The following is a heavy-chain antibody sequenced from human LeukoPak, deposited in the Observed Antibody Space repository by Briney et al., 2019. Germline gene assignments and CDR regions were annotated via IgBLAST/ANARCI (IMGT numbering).Heavy chain of an antibody. J-gene: IGHJ4*02. CDR3: VRDGFDDSGSYIPFDN. CDR2: LYSGGTT. Sequence: GGSLRLSSAASGFDVSDTYMSWVRQAPGKGLEWVSVLYSGGTTYYADSVTGRFTISSDNVKNTVFLQMNSLRAEDTAVYFCVRDGFDDSGSYIPFDNWGQGTLVAVSS. CDR1: GFDVSDTY. V-gene: IGHV3-53*01. D-gene: IGHD3-10*01.